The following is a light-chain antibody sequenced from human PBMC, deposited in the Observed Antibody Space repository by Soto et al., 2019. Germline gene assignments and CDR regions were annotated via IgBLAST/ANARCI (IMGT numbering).Light chain of an antibody. Sequence: DIQMTQSPSSLSASVGDRVTITCRASPSISSHLNWYQQKPGKAPQLLIYAASSLQSGGPSRFSGSGSGTDFTLTISSLQPEDCATYDCQQSYSTPYPFGQGTKLEIK. V-gene: IGKV1-39*01. CDR2: AAS. CDR3: QQSYSTPYP. J-gene: IGKJ2*01. CDR1: PSISSH.